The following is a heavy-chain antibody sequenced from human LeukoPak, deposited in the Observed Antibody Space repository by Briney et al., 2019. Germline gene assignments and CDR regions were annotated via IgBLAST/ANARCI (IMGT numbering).Heavy chain of an antibody. CDR3: ASHLIKNWFDP. V-gene: IGHV4-38-2*02. D-gene: IGHD5-24*01. J-gene: IGHJ5*02. CDR1: GYSISSGYY. CDR2: INHSGST. Sequence: PSETLSLTCTVSGYSISSGYYWGWIRQPPGKGLEWIGEINHSGSTNYNPSLKSRVTISVDTSKNQFSLKLSSVTAADTAVYYCASHLIKNWFDPWGQGTLVTVSS.